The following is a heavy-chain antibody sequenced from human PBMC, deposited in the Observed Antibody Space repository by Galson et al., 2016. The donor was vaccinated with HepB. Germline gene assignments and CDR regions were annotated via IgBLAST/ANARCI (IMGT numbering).Heavy chain of an antibody. Sequence: SLRLSCAASGFSFDDYAMHWVRQAPAKGLEWVAAVAYDGSNKYYTDSVRGRFAISRDNSKNTLYLQMDSLRTEDTAVYYCAKSLGVRGDYFDYWGQGTLVTGSS. V-gene: IGHV3-30*18. CDR3: AKSLGVRGDYFDY. CDR1: GFSFDDYA. J-gene: IGHJ4*02. CDR2: VAYDGSNK. D-gene: IGHD7-27*01.